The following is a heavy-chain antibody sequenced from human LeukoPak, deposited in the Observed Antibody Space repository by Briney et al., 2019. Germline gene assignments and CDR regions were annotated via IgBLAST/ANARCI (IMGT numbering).Heavy chain of an antibody. D-gene: IGHD3-10*01. J-gene: IGHJ3*02. CDR3: ARESPSGNAYYYGSGSYYRFDAFDI. V-gene: IGHV1-3*01. CDR2: INAGNGNT. CDR1: GYTFTSYA. Sequence: ASVKVSCKASGYTFTSYAMHWVRQAPGQRLEWMGWINAGNGNTKYSQKFQGRVTITRDTSASTAYMELSSLRSEDTAVYYWARESPSGNAYYYGSGSYYRFDAFDIWGQGTMVTVSS.